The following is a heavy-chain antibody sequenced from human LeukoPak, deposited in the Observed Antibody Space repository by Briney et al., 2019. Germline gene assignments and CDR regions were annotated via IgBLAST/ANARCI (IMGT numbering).Heavy chain of an antibody. V-gene: IGHV3-74*01. Sequence: GGSLRLSCAASGFTFSSYWMHWVRQAPGKGLVWVLRINSDGSSTSYADSVRGRFTISRDNAKNSLYLQMNSLRGEDTALYYCARGGLIQRHAFDIWGQGTMVTVSS. CDR1: GFTFSSYW. CDR3: ARGGLIQRHAFDI. J-gene: IGHJ3*02. CDR2: INSDGSST. D-gene: IGHD1-1*01.